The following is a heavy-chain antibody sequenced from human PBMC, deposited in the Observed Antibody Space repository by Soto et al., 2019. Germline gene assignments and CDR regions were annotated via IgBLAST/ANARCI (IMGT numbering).Heavy chain of an antibody. Sequence: QVQLQESGPGLVKPSQTLSLTCTVSGGSISSGGYYWSWIRQHPGKGLEWIGYIYYSGSTCYNPSLKSRVTITVDTSKTRSSLKLSAVTAAETAVYCCARGWLGSDSWGQGTLVTVSS. V-gene: IGHV4-31*03. CDR1: GGSISSGGYY. CDR3: ARGWLGSDS. CDR2: IYYSGST. J-gene: IGHJ4*02. D-gene: IGHD3-22*01.